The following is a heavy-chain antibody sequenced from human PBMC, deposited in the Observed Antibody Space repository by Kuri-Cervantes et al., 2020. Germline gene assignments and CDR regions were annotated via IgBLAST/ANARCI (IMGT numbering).Heavy chain of an antibody. J-gene: IGHJ5*02. CDR3: AKVQVDYYDILTGYPMGWFDP. D-gene: IGHD3-9*01. CDR1: GFTFSDYY. V-gene: IGHV3-11*01. CDR2: ISSSGSGGST. Sequence: GESLKISCAASGFTFSDYYMSWIRQAPGKGLEWVSYISSSGSGGSTYYADSVKGRFTVSRDNSKNTLYLQMNSLRAEDTAVYYCAKVQVDYYDILTGYPMGWFDPWGQGTLVTVSS.